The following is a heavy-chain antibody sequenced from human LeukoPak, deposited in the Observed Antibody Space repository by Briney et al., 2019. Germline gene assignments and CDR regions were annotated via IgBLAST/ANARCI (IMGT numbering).Heavy chain of an antibody. J-gene: IGHJ4*01. CDR3: ARGENSKTYPVSGY. CDR2: ISYDGSNK. CDR1: GFTFSSYG. D-gene: IGHD2/OR15-2a*01. Sequence: GKSLRLSCAASGFTFSSYGMHWVRQSPGKGREGLAVISYDGSNKYYIDSVKGRFPISRDNSKNTLYLQMNSLRAEDTAVYYCARGENSKTYPVSGYWGQEPWSPSPQ. V-gene: IGHV3-30*03.